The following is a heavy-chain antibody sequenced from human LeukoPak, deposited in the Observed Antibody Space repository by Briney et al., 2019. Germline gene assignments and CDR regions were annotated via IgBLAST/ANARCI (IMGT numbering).Heavy chain of an antibody. Sequence: ASVKVSCKASGYTFTNYDISWVRQAPGQGLEWMGWISGYNGNTNYAQKLQGRVTMTTDTSTSTAYMELRSLRSDDTAVYYCAREFQTVRGAFDIWGQGTMVTVSS. J-gene: IGHJ3*02. CDR3: AREFQTVRGAFDI. CDR2: ISGYNGNT. CDR1: GYTFTNYD. V-gene: IGHV1-18*01.